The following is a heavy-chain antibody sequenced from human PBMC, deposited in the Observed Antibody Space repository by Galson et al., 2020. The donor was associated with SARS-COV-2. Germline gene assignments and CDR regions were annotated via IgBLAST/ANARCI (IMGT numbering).Heavy chain of an antibody. Sequence: GGSLRLSCAASGFTFSSYAMHWVRQAPGKGLEWVAVISYDGSNKYYADSVKGRFTISRDNSKNTLYLQMNSLRAEDTAVYYCAREVGWADAFDIWGQGTMVTVSS. J-gene: IGHJ3*02. V-gene: IGHV3-30*04. CDR2: ISYDGSNK. CDR1: GFTFSSYA. CDR3: AREVGWADAFDI. D-gene: IGHD1-26*01.